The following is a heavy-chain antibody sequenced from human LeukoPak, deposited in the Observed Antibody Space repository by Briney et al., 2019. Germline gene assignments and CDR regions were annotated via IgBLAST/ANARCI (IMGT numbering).Heavy chain of an antibody. CDR2: IYSGGST. Sequence: GGSLRLSCAASGFTVSINYMSWVRQAPGKGLEWVSVIYSGGSTYYADSVKGRFTISRDNSKNTLYLQMNSLRAEDTAVYYCAREVGAPPYYFDYWGQGTLVTVSS. V-gene: IGHV3-53*01. CDR1: GFTVSINY. J-gene: IGHJ4*02. CDR3: AREVGAPPYYFDY. D-gene: IGHD1-26*01.